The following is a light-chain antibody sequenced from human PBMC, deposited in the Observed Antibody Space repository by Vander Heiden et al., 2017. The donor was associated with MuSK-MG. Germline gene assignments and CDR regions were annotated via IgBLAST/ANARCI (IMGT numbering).Light chain of an antibody. J-gene: IGLJ1*01. Sequence: SSELTQDPAVSVASAQTVRLTCQGDSLRNYYASWYQQKPGQAPVLSMYDENNRPSGVPDRFSGSNSGNTASLTITGAQAEDEADYDCSSRESSGNHPVFGTGTKVTVL. CDR1: SLRNYY. CDR3: SSRESSGNHPV. CDR2: DEN. V-gene: IGLV3-19*01.